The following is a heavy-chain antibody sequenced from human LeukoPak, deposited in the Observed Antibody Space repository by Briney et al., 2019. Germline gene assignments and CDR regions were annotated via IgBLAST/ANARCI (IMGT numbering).Heavy chain of an antibody. CDR2: IYYSGST. V-gene: IGHV4-59*01. CDR3: ARDVGYCSSTSCYWRTATNNWFDP. Sequence: SETLSLTCTVSGGSTSSYYWSWIRQPPGKGLEWIGYIYYSGSTNYNPSLKSRVTISVDTSKNQFSLKLSSVTAADTAVYYCARDVGYCSSTSCYWRTATNNWFDPWGQGTLVTVSS. CDR1: GGSTSSYY. D-gene: IGHD2-2*01. J-gene: IGHJ5*02.